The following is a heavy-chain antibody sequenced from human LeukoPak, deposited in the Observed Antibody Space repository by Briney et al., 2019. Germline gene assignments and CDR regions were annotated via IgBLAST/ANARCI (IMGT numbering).Heavy chain of an antibody. V-gene: IGHV3-7*01. D-gene: IGHD3-22*01. J-gene: IGHJ1*01. CDR3: ATNSSLNRREFQF. CDR2: IKTGGSEK. CDR1: GFTFSNYW. Sequence: GGSLRLSCEGSGFTFSNYWMGWVRQAPGKGLQWVANIKTGGSEKYYVDSVKGRFTISRDNAKNSLYLQMNSLRAEDTAVYYCATNSSLNRREFQFWGQGTLLTVSS.